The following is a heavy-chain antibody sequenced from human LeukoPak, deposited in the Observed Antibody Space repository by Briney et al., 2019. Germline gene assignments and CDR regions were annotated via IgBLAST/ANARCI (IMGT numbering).Heavy chain of an antibody. V-gene: IGHV4-39*06. CDR3: ARVDSSWYFDY. CDR1: GGSISSSSYY. CDR2: IYYSGST. D-gene: IGHD6-13*01. Sequence: SETLSLTCTVSGGSISSSSYYWGWIRQPPGKGLEWIGSIYYSGSTYYNPSLKSRVTISVDTSKNQFALKLSSVSAADTAVYYCARVDSSWYFDYWGQGTLVTVSS. J-gene: IGHJ4*02.